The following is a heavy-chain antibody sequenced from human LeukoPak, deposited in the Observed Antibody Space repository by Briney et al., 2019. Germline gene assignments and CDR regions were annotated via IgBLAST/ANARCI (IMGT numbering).Heavy chain of an antibody. V-gene: IGHV3-30*02. J-gene: IGHJ3*02. CDR3: AKDLYGSGTRGAFDI. D-gene: IGHD3-10*01. Sequence: PGGSLRLSCAASGFTFSSYGMHWVRQAPGKGLEWVAFIRYDGSSKYYADSVKGRFTISRDNSKNTLYLQMNSLRAEDTAVYYCAKDLYGSGTRGAFDIWGQGTMVTVSS. CDR1: GFTFSSYG. CDR2: IRYDGSSK.